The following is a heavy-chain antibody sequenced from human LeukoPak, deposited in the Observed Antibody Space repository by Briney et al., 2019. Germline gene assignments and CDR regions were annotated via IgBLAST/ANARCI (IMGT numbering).Heavy chain of an antibody. CDR2: INPDSGGT. D-gene: IGHD3-10*01. J-gene: IGHJ4*02. Sequence: ASVKVSCKTSGFTFVGHYMHWVRKAPGQGLEWMGWINPDSGGTDYPQKFRGRATMTRDTSSNTLYMELSSLRSDDTAVYYCARLGGAQGYYYRSGSNHYFDHWGQGTLVTVFS. CDR3: ARLGGAQGYYYRSGSNHYFDH. V-gene: IGHV1-2*02. CDR1: GFTFVGHY.